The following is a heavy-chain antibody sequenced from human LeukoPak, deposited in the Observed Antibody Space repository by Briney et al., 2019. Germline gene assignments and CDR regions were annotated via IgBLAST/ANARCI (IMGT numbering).Heavy chain of an antibody. Sequence: GGSLRLSCTASGFTFSDYYMSWIRQAPGKGVEWVSYIRRSGSTIYYADSVKGRFTISRDNAKNSLYLQMNSLRAEDTAVYYCARGTGDGYNLGDFDYWGQGTLVTVSS. V-gene: IGHV3-11*01. CDR3: ARGTGDGYNLGDFDY. J-gene: IGHJ4*02. D-gene: IGHD5-24*01. CDR1: GFTFSDYY. CDR2: IRRSGSTI.